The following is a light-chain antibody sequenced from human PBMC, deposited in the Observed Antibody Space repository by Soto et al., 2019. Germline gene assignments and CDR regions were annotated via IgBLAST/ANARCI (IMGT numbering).Light chain of an antibody. CDR2: DVD. CDR3: CSYAGSFLVV. V-gene: IGLV2-11*01. CDR1: SSDVGGYNY. Sequence: QSALTQPRSVSGSPGQSVTISRTGTSSDVGGYNYVSWYQQHPGKAPKVMIYDVDKRPSGVPDRFSGSKSGNTASLTISGLQAEDEADYYCCSYAGSFLVVFGGGTKLTVL. J-gene: IGLJ2*01.